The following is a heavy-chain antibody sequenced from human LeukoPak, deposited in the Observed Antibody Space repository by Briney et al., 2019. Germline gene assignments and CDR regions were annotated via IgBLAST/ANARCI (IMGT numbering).Heavy chain of an antibody. CDR1: GGSVSSYY. J-gene: IGHJ4*02. D-gene: IGHD5-24*01. CDR2: ISYTGST. V-gene: IGHV4-59*08. Sequence: PSETLSLTCTVSGGSVSSYYWNWIRQPPGKGLEWIAYISYTGSTNYNPPLKSRVTISVDTSKNQLSLKLSSVTAADTAVYYCARGRRDGYNRRLDYWGQGTLVTVSS. CDR3: ARGRRDGYNRRLDY.